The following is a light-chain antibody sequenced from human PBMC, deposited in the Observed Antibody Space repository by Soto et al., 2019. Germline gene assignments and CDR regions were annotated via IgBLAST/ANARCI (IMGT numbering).Light chain of an antibody. J-gene: IGKJ2*01. V-gene: IGKV1-6*01. CDR2: AAS. CDR3: CQHYNDPQT. Sequence: AIQMTQYLSSLSAAVGARVTITCRAREGISDDLGGYQQQPGKAPQLLISAASSLQSGVPSRFSGSESGTEFTLTISGLNAEDFATYYCQHYNDPQTFGQGTKVHIK. CDR1: EGISDD.